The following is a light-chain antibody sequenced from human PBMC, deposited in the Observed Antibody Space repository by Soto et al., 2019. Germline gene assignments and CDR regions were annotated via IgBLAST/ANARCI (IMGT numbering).Light chain of an antibody. V-gene: IGKV3D-11*02. CDR2: DAS. CDR3: QQRDYWQVT. Sequence: EIVLTQSPGTLSLSLGEKVTLSCRASQSVRSDYFAWYQQKPGLAPTLLISDASNRATGIPARFSGSGSGTDFTLTISSLEPEDFAIYYCQQRDYWQVTFGQGTRLEIK. CDR1: QSVRSDY. J-gene: IGKJ5*01.